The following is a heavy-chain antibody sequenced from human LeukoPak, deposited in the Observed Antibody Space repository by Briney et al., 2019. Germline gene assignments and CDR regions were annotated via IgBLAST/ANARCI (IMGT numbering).Heavy chain of an antibody. V-gene: IGHV3-66*01. D-gene: IGHD5-24*01. CDR3: AREGDDYNSAFDI. CDR2: IYSGGST. J-gene: IGHJ3*02. CDR1: GFTVSRNY. Sequence: PGGSLRLSCAASGFTVSRNYRSWVRQAPGKGLEWVSVIYSGGSTYYADSVKGRFTISRDNSKNTLYLQMNSLRAEDTAVYYCAREGDDYNSAFDIWGQGTMVTVSS.